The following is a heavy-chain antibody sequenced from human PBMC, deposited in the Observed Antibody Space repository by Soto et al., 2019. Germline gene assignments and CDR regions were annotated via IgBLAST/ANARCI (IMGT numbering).Heavy chain of an antibody. CDR1: AFSLSSRGVA. D-gene: IGHD2-21*01. CDR2: IYWDDDE. CDR3: TDNPTALTLGYFTMDA. J-gene: IGHJ6*03. Sequence: QVTLKESGPTLVKPTQTLTLTRSFSAFSLSSRGVAGAWIRQPPGKAMVCLALIYWDDDEHYSPSLKSRLNTTKDASKRQVVLTMTTIDPVDTASYCCTDNPTALTLGYFTMDAWGEGTTVTVSS. V-gene: IGHV2-5*02.